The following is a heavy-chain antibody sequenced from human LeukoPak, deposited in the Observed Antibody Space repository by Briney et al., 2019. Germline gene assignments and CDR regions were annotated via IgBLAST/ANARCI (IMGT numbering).Heavy chain of an antibody. J-gene: IGHJ4*02. CDR3: TTVRGYLDWLLSTDFDY. CDR1: GFTFSNAW. D-gene: IGHD3-9*01. Sequence: GGSLRLSCAASGFTFSNAWMSWVRQAPGKGLEWVGRIKSKTDGGTTDYAAPVKGRFTISRDDSKNTLYLQMNSLKTEDTAVYYCTTVRGYLDWLLSTDFDYWGQGTLVTVSS. CDR2: IKSKTDGGTT. V-gene: IGHV3-15*01.